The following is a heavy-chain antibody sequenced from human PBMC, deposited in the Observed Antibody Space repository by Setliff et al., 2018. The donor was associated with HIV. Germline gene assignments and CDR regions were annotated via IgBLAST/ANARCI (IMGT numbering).Heavy chain of an antibody. V-gene: IGHV4-59*11. CDR3: ARDVAPPLAGDVWSGNGL. D-gene: IGHD3-3*01. J-gene: IGHJ4*02. Sequence: PSETLSLTCSASGGSIRSHYWSWIRQAPGKGLQWIGNVYYRAKTGATTDHNPSLRSRISISLDVSKNQLSLRLRSVTAADTAIYYCARDVAPPLAGDVWSGNGLWGQGTQVTVSS. CDR2: VYYRAKTGATT. CDR1: GGSIRSHY.